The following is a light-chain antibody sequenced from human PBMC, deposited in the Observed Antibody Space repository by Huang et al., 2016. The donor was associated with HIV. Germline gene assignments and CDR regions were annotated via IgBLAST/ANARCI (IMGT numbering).Light chain of an antibody. J-gene: IGKJ1*01. CDR2: DAS. Sequence: EVVLTQSPATLSLSPGERATLSCRASQSVSSYLAWYQQKPGQAPRLLIYDASNRATGIPVRFSGSGSGTDFTITISSLEPEDFAVYYCQQRSNWPRTFGQGTKVEIK. V-gene: IGKV3-11*01. CDR1: QSVSSY. CDR3: QQRSNWPRT.